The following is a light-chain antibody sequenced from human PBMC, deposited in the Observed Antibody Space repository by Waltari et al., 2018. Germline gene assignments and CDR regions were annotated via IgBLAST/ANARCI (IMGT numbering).Light chain of an antibody. J-gene: IGLJ3*02. V-gene: IGLV2-23*01. CDR3: CSYAGSSTWV. CDR1: TRTVGSYNL. Sequence: QSALTQPASVSGAPGQSITISCAGTTRTVGSYNLAAWYQQHPGKAPRLIIYEGSARPSGISNRFSGSTSANTASLTISGLQTEDEADYYCCSYAGSSTWVFGGGTKVTVL. CDR2: EGS.